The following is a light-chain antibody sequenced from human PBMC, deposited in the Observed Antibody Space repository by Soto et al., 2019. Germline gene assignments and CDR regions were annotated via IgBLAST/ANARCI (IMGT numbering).Light chain of an antibody. V-gene: IGLV1-40*01. Sequence: QSVLTQPPSVSGAPRQRVTISCTGSSSNIGAGYDVHWYQQLPGTAPKLFIYGNSNRPSGVPDRFSGSKSGTSASLAITGLQAEDEADYYCQSYDNSLSGSKVFGGGTKLTVL. CDR1: SSNIGAGYD. CDR2: GNS. J-gene: IGLJ3*02. CDR3: QSYDNSLSGSKV.